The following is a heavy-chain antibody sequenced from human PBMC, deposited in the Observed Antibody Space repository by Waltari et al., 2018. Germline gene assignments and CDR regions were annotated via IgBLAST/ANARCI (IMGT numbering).Heavy chain of an antibody. CDR1: GGSFIGYY. Sequence: QVQLQQWGAGLLKPSVTLSLTCAVYGGSFIGYYWSWIRQPPGKGLEWLGAINHSGSTNYDPSLKSRVTISVDTSKNQFSLKLSSVTAADTAVYYCARGQNDYIWGSYRYKPFDYWGQGTLVTVSS. J-gene: IGHJ4*02. V-gene: IGHV4-34*01. CDR3: ARGQNDYIWGSYRYKPFDY. CDR2: INHSGST. D-gene: IGHD3-16*02.